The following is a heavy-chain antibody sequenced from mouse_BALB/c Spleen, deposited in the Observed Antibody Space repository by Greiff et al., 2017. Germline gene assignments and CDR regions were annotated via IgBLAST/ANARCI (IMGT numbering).Heavy chain of an antibody. CDR2: ISSGGSYT. J-gene: IGHJ1*01. Sequence: DVMLVESGGGLVKPGGSLKLSCAASGFTFSSYAMSWVRQTPEKRLEWVATISSGGSYTYYPDSVKGRFTISRDNAKNTLYLQMSSLRSEDTAMYYCARPYGSSYEYFDVWGAGTTVTVSS. CDR3: ARPYGSSYEYFDV. CDR1: GFTFSSYA. V-gene: IGHV5-9-1*01. D-gene: IGHD1-1*01.